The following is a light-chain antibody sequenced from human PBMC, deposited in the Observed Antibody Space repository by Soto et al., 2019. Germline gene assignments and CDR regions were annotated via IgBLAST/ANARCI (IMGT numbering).Light chain of an antibody. J-gene: IGKJ1*01. CDR1: QSVGGN. CDR3: QQYSNWPPWT. V-gene: IGKV3-15*01. Sequence: DTVMTQSPVTLSVSPGERATLSCRASQSVGGNLAWYQQKPGQAPRLLIYGASKRATGVPDRFSGSGSGAVVALTIGSLQPDDFALYYCQQYSNWPPWTVGQGTKVEVK. CDR2: GAS.